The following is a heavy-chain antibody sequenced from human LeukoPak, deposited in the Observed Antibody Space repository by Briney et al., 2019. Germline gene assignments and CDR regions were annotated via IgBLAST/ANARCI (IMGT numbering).Heavy chain of an antibody. CDR3: ARDRQGYCSSTSCPLYYYYYYMDV. Sequence: PSETLSLTCTVSGGSISSGSYYWSWIRQPAGKGLEWIGRIYTSGSTNYNPSLKSRVTISVDTSKNQFSLKLSSVTAADTAVYYCARDRQGYCSSTSCPLYYYYYYMDVWGKGTTVTTSS. J-gene: IGHJ6*03. CDR1: GGSISSGSYY. CDR2: IYTSGST. V-gene: IGHV4-61*02. D-gene: IGHD2-2*01.